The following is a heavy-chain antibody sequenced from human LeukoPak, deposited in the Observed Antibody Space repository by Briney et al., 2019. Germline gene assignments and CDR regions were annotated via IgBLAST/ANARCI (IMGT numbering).Heavy chain of an antibody. CDR1: GFTFSNYG. CDR2: IWFDGSDQ. V-gene: IGHV3-33*03. D-gene: IGHD1-26*01. J-gene: IGHJ4*02. Sequence: GGSLRLSCAASGFTFSNYGMHWVRQAPGKGLEWVALIWFDGSDQYYADSVKGRFTISRDDSKNTLYLQMNSLRADDTAVYYCAKDLGRYRNNFFDYWGQGNLVTVSS. CDR3: AKDLGRYRNNFFDY.